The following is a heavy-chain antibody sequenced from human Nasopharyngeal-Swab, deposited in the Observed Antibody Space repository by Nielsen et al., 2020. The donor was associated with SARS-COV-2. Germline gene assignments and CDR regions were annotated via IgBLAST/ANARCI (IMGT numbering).Heavy chain of an antibody. J-gene: IGHJ6*03. CDR2: IIPIFGTA. CDR3: ARGGITMVRGVIINYYYYYMDV. Sequence: WVRQAPGQGLEWMGGIIPIFGTANYAQKFQGRVTITADESTSTAYMELSSPRSEDTAVYYCARGGITMVRGVIINYYYYYMDVWGKGTTVTVSS. V-gene: IGHV1-69*01. D-gene: IGHD3-10*01.